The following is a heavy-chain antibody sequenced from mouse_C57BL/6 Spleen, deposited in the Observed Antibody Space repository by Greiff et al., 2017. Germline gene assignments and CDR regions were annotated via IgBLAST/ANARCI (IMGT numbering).Heavy chain of an antibody. CDR2: IYPSDSET. V-gene: IGHV1-61*01. D-gene: IGHD6-2*01. CDR1: GYTFTSYW. Sequence: QVQLQQPGAELVRPGSSVKLSCKASGYTFTSYWMDWVKQRPGQGLEWIGNIYPSDSETHYNQKFKDKATLTVDKSSSTAYMQLSSLTSEDSAVYYCARSLAPRGYAMDYWGQGTSVTVSS. J-gene: IGHJ4*01. CDR3: ARSLAPRGYAMDY.